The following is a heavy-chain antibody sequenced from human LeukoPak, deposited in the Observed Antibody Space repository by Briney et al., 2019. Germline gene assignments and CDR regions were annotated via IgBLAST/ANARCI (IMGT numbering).Heavy chain of an antibody. J-gene: IGHJ4*02. CDR2: IYTSGST. CDR3: ARGIAAAGTEVDY. D-gene: IGHD6-13*01. Sequence: PSETLSLTCTVSGGSISSGSYYWSWIRQPAGKGLEWIGRIYTSGSTNYNPSLKSRVTISVDTSKNQFSLKLSSVTAADTAVYYCARGIAAAGTEVDYWGQGTLVTVSS. CDR1: GGSISSGSYY. V-gene: IGHV4-61*02.